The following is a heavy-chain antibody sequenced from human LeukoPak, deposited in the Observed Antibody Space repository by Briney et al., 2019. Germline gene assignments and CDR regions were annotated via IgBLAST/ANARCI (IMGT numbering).Heavy chain of an antibody. CDR1: GGSISSYY. CDR2: IYYSGST. CDR3: ARDPIDSSGYYSTAFDI. D-gene: IGHD3-22*01. V-gene: IGHV4-59*12. Sequence: PSETLSLTCTVSGGSISSYYWSWIRQPPGKGLEWIGYIYYSGSTDYIPSLKSRVTISVDTSKNQFSLKLTSVTAADTAVYYCARDPIDSSGYYSTAFDIWGQGTMVTVSS. J-gene: IGHJ3*02.